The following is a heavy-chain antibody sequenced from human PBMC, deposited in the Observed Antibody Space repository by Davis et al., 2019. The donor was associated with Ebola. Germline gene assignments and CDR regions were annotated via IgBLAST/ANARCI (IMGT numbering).Heavy chain of an antibody. CDR1: GFTFSSYS. Sequence: PGGSLRLSCAASGFTFSSYSMNWVRQAPGKGLEWVSSISSSSSYIYYADSVKGRFTISRDNAKNSLYLQMNSLRAEDTAVYYCATDDCSGGRCYSNFDYWGQGTLVTVSS. CDR2: ISSSSSYI. D-gene: IGHD2-15*01. J-gene: IGHJ4*02. CDR3: ATDDCSGGRCYSNFDY. V-gene: IGHV3-21*01.